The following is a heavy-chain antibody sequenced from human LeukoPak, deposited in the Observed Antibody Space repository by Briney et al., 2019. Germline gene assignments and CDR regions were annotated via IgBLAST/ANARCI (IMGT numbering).Heavy chain of an antibody. CDR3: ARRIDCSSTSCRAFDI. D-gene: IGHD2-2*01. J-gene: IGHJ3*02. CDR2: IYSGGSDT. CDR1: GYSFTSYW. Sequence: GESLKISCQGSGYSFTSYWIGWVRQMTGKGLGWMGIIYSGGSDTRYSPSFQGQVTISADKSISTAYLQWSSLKASDTAMYYCARRIDCSSTSCRAFDIWGQGTMVTVSS. V-gene: IGHV5-51*01.